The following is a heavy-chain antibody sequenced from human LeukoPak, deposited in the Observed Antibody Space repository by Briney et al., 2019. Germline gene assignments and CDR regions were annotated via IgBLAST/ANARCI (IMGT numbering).Heavy chain of an antibody. Sequence: GGSLRLSCAASGFTFSSYSMNWVRQAPGKGLEWVSSISSSSSYIYYADSVKGRFTISRDNAKNSLYLQMNSLRAEDTAVYYCARDPSSWYGYYYMDVWGKGTTVTISS. CDR3: ARDPSSWYGYYYMDV. CDR1: GFTFSSYS. CDR2: ISSSSSYI. J-gene: IGHJ6*03. V-gene: IGHV3-21*06. D-gene: IGHD6-13*01.